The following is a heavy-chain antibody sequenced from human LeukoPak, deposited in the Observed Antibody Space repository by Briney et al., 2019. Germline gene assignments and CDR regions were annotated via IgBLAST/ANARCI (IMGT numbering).Heavy chain of an antibody. D-gene: IGHD1-26*01. V-gene: IGHV3-53*01. Sequence: GGSLGLSCAASGFTVSSNYMSWVRQAPGKGLEWVSVIYSGGSTYYADSVKGRFSISRDNSKNTLYLQMNSLRAEDTAVYYCTKDKVSRGYFDYWGRGTLVTVSS. CDR2: IYSGGST. CDR3: TKDKVSRGYFDY. J-gene: IGHJ4*02. CDR1: GFTVSSNY.